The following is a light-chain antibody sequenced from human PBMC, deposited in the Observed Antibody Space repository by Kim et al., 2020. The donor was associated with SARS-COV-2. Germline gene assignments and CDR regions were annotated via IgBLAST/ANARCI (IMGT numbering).Light chain of an antibody. Sequence: PEKSARGSCGDNSIESKGVHWYQQRSGQAPVLVIYYDSDRPSGIPERFSGSNSGNTATLTISRVEAGDEADYYCQVWDSSSDHRVVFGGGTQLTVL. J-gene: IGLJ2*01. CDR3: QVWDSSSDHRVV. V-gene: IGLV3-21*04. CDR2: YDS. CDR1: SIESKG.